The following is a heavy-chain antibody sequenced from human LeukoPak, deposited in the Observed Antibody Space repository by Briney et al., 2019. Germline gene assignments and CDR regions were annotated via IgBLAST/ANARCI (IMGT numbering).Heavy chain of an antibody. CDR3: AREIVKGYSGYGEYYFDY. D-gene: IGHD5-12*01. CDR1: GFTFSDYY. Sequence: GGSLRLSCAAPGFTFSDYYMSWIRQAPGKGLEWVSYISSSSSYTNYADSVKGRFTISRDNAKNSLYLQMNSLRAEDTAVYYCAREIVKGYSGYGEYYFDYWGQGTLVTVSS. J-gene: IGHJ4*02. CDR2: ISSSSSYT. V-gene: IGHV3-11*05.